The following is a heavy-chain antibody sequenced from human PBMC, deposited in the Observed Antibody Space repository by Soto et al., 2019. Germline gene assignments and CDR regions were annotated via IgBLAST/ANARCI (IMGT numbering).Heavy chain of an antibody. D-gene: IGHD4-17*01. CDR1: GFTVSSNY. V-gene: IGHV3-53*01. CDR3: ARDPPNTEDKKAYYYYGMDV. Sequence: GGSLRLSCAASGFTVSSNYMSWVRQAPGKGLEWVSVIYSGGSTYYADSVKGRFTISRDNSKNTLYLQMNSLRAEDTAVYYCARDPPNTEDKKAYYYYGMDVWGQGTTVTV. J-gene: IGHJ6*02. CDR2: IYSGGST.